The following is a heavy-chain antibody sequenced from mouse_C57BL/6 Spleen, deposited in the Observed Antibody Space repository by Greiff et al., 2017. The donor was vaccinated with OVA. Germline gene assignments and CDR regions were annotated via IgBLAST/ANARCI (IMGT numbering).Heavy chain of an antibody. J-gene: IGHJ3*01. Sequence: VQLQQSGAELVRPGPSVKVSCKASGYAFTNYLIEWVKQRPGQGLEWIGVINPGSGGTNYNEKFKGKATLTADKSSSTAYMQLSSLTSEDSAVYFCARCLSTMIKKGFAYWGQGTLVTVSA. CDR1: GYAFTNYL. D-gene: IGHD2-4*01. V-gene: IGHV1-54*01. CDR3: ARCLSTMIKKGFAY. CDR2: INPGSGGT.